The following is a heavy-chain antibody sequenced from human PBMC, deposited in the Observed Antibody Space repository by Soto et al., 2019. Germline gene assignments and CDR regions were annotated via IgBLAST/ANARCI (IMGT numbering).Heavy chain of an antibody. CDR1: GFSFDDYA. CDR2: ISWNSGGI. Sequence: EVQLVESGGGLVQPGGSLRLSCAASGFSFDDYAMHWVRQVPGKGLEWVSGISWNSGGIGYADSVKGRFTISRDNAKNSLYLQMNSLRAEDTALYYCAKDLRDPWFGELFYYGMDVWGQGTTVTVSS. J-gene: IGHJ6*02. D-gene: IGHD3-10*01. V-gene: IGHV3-9*01. CDR3: AKDLRDPWFGELFYYGMDV.